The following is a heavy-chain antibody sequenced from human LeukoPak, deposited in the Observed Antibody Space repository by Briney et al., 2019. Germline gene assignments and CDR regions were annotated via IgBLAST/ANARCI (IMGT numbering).Heavy chain of an antibody. CDR3: ARALFKTFNYYYMDV. V-gene: IGHV4-34*01. CDR1: GGSFSGYY. CDR2: INHSGST. J-gene: IGHJ6*03. Sequence: SETLSLTCAVYGGSFSGYYWSWIRQPPGKGLEWIGEINHSGSTNYNPSLKSRVTISVDTSKNQFSLKLSSVTAADTAVYYCARALFKTFNYYYMDVRGKGTTVTVSS.